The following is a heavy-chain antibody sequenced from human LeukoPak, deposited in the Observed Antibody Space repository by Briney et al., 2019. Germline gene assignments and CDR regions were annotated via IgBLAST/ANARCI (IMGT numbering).Heavy chain of an antibody. Sequence: SETLSLTCTVAGGSISSYYWSWIRQPAGKGLDWIGRIYTSGSTNYNPSLKSRVTMSVDTSKNQFSLKLSSVTAADTAVYYCAANYYDSSGYRYWGQGTLVTVSS. CDR3: AANYYDSSGYRY. D-gene: IGHD3-22*01. J-gene: IGHJ4*02. V-gene: IGHV4-4*07. CDR2: IYTSGST. CDR1: GGSISSYY.